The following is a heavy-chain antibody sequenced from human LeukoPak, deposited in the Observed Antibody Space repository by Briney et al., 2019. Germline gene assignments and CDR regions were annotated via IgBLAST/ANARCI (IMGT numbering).Heavy chain of an antibody. D-gene: IGHD5-24*01. J-gene: IGHJ3*02. Sequence: PSETLSLTCTVSGGSISSSSYYWGWIRQPAGKGLEWIGRIYTSGSTNYNPSLKSRVAMSVDTSKNQFSLKLSSVTAADTAVYYCARVVEMATISPTAVAFDIWGQGTMVTVSS. CDR3: ARVVEMATISPTAVAFDI. CDR1: GGSISSSSYY. V-gene: IGHV4-61*02. CDR2: IYTSGST.